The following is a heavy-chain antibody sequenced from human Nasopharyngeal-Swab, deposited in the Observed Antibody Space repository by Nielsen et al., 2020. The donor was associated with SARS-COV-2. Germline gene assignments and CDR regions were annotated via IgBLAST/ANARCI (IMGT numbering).Heavy chain of an antibody. J-gene: IGHJ6*02. CDR3: ARVPPIAVAGKGVDV. CDR1: GRSFSGYY. CDR2: INHSGST. Sequence: ESLKISCAVYGRSFSGYYWSWIRQPPGKGLEWIGEINHSGSTNYNPPLKSRVTISVDTSKNQFSLKLSSVTAADTAVYYCARVPPIAVAGKGVDVWGQGTTVTVSS. D-gene: IGHD6-19*01. V-gene: IGHV4-34*01.